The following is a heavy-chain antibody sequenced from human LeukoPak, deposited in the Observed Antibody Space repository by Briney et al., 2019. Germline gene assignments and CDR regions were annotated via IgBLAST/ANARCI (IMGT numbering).Heavy chain of an antibody. V-gene: IGHV1-8*01. CDR3: VRDGEGVAISVDYWFDP. CDR2: MNPNNGNT. Sequence: ASVKVSCKASGFTFTSYDINWVRQASGQGLEWMGWMNPNNGNTGYAQKFQGRVTMTRDTSISTAYMELRGLRSEDTAVYYCVRDGEGVAISVDYWFDPWGQGTLVTVSS. D-gene: IGHD3-10*01. J-gene: IGHJ5*02. CDR1: GFTFTSYD.